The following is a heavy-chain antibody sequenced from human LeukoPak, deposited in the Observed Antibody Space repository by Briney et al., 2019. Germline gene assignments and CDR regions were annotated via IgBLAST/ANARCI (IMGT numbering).Heavy chain of an antibody. D-gene: IGHD3/OR15-3a*01. CDR3: ARGTSGLATTNDY. Sequence: GASVTVSCKASGYTFTSYAMNWVRQAPGQGLEWMGWINTNTGNPTYVQGFTGRFVFSLDTSVSTAYLQITSLKAEDSAVYYCARGTSGLATTNDYWGQGTLVTVSS. V-gene: IGHV7-4-1*02. J-gene: IGHJ4*02. CDR2: INTNTGNP. CDR1: GYTFTSYA.